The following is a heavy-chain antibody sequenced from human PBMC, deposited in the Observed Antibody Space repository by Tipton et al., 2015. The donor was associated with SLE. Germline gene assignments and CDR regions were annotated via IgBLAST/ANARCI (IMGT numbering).Heavy chain of an antibody. J-gene: IGHJ3*02. Sequence: LRLSCAASGFTFNDYYMSWIRQAPGKGLECIGYIHYSGSTNYNPSLSSRVSMSLDTSKNQVSLRLNSVTAVDTAVYYCAREEWDLEQSAFDTWGQGTMVIVS. D-gene: IGHD1-26*01. CDR1: GFTFNDYY. CDR2: IHYSGST. CDR3: AREEWDLEQSAFDT. V-gene: IGHV4-59*12.